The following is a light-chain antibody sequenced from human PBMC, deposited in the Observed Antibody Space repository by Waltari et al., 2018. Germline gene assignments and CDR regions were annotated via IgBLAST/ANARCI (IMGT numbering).Light chain of an antibody. V-gene: IGKV1-9*01. J-gene: IGKJ4*01. Sequence: DIQLTQSPSFLSASLGDRVTVTCRASQSINNFLAWYQQKPGEAPKLLIHAASTLQRGVPSRFRGTGSGTEFILTISSLQPEDFATYYCQQVKSYPLTFGGGTTVEMK. CDR1: QSINNF. CDR3: QQVKSYPLT. CDR2: AAS.